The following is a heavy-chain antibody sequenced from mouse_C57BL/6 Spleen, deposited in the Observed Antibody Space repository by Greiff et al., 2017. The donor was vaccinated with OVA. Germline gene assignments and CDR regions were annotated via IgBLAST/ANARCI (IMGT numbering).Heavy chain of an antibody. Sequence: VKLVESGAELVRPGASVTLSCKASGYTFTDYEMHWVKQTPVHGLEWIGAIDPETGGTAYNQKFKGKAILTADKSSSTAYMELRSLTSEDSAVYYCTRKFYYYGSSYEDYYAMDYWGQGTSVTVSS. V-gene: IGHV1-15*01. J-gene: IGHJ4*01. CDR1: GYTFTDYE. CDR2: IDPETGGT. CDR3: TRKFYYYGSSYEDYYAMDY. D-gene: IGHD1-1*01.